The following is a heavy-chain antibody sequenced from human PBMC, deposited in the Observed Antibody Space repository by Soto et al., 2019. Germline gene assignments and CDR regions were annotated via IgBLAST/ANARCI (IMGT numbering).Heavy chain of an antibody. CDR1: GYTFTSYG. Sequence: ASVKVSCKASGYTFTSYGISWVRQAPGQGLEWMGWISAYNGNTNYAQKLQGRVTMTTDTSTSTAYMELRSLRSDDTAVYYCAGDREFFGYYYYGMDVWGQGTTVTVS. D-gene: IGHD3-3*01. J-gene: IGHJ6*02. V-gene: IGHV1-18*04. CDR3: AGDREFFGYYYYGMDV. CDR2: ISAYNGNT.